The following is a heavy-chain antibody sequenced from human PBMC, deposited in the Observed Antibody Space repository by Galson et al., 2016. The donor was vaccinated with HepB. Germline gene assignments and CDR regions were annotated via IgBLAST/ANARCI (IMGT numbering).Heavy chain of an antibody. V-gene: IGHV3-9*01. D-gene: IGHD3-10*01. J-gene: IGHJ6*02. Sequence: SLRLSCAASGFPFDDFAMHWVRQTPKKGLEWVASITWNGKIEDYADSVKGRFTLSRDNAENSLHLQINRLRPEDAALYYCAKDRGNLNYYHLYGMDVWGQGTTVTVSS. CDR1: GFPFDDFA. CDR3: AKDRGNLNYYHLYGMDV. CDR2: ITWNGKIE.